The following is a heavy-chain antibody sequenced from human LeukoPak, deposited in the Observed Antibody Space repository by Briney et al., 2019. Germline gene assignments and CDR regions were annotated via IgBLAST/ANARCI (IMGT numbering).Heavy chain of an antibody. CDR2: INPNSGGT. D-gene: IGHD3-22*01. CDR1: GYTFTAYY. CDR3: VDSGYYCNY. J-gene: IGHJ4*02. V-gene: IGHV1-2*06. Sequence: GASVKVSCKASGYTFTAYYMHWVREAPGQGLEWMGRINPNSGGTNYAQKFQGRVTMTRDTSISTAYMELSRLRSDDTAVYYCVDSGYYCNYWGQGTLVTVSS.